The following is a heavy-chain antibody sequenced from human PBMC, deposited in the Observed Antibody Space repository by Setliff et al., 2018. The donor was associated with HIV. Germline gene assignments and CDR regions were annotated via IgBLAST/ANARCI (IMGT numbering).Heavy chain of an antibody. CDR1: GGTFRNYC. D-gene: IGHD6-6*01. J-gene: IGHJ6*02. Sequence: SVTVSYKASGGTFRNYCIRWVRQAPGQGLEWMGGIIPIFGTTNYAQKFQGRVTITADESTTTAYMELSILRSEDTAVYYCVRVTSSSTGYNYYYGMDVWGQGTKVTVSS. CDR3: VRVTSSSTGYNYYYGMDV. V-gene: IGHV1-69*13. CDR2: IIPIFGTT.